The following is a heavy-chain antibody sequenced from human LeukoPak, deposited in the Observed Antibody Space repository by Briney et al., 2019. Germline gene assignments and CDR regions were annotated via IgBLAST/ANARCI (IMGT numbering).Heavy chain of an antibody. Sequence: SETLSLTCTVSGGSISSYYWNWIRQPPGKGLEWIGYIYYSGNTKYNPSLESRVTISVDTSKNQFSLKLRSVTAAGTAVYYCARGMPQGWVHWFDSWGQGTLVTVSS. V-gene: IGHV4-59*01. J-gene: IGHJ5*01. CDR2: IYYSGNT. D-gene: IGHD1-26*01. CDR3: ARGMPQGWVHWFDS. CDR1: GGSISSYY.